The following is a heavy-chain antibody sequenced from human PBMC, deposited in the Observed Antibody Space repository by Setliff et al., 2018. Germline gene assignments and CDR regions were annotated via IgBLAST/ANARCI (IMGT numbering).Heavy chain of an antibody. CDR2: FIPILGAT. Sequence: SVKVSCKSSGGTFSSSGITWVRQAPGQGLQWLGRFIPILGATNYAQNFQGRVTITADESTSTGYMELRSLRSDDTAVYYCARELRSPYWHLDSWGQGT. V-gene: IGHV1-69*13. J-gene: IGHJ5*01. CDR1: GGTFSSSG. CDR3: ARELRSPYWHLDS. D-gene: IGHD3-16*01.